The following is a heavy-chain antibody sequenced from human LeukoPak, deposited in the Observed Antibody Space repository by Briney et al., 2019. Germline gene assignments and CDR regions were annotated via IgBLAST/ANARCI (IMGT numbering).Heavy chain of an antibody. CDR1: GASISNYY. Sequence: PSETLSLTCTVSGASISNYYWSWIRQPPGKGLEWIGYIYPSGSTYYNPSLKIRVTISADADKSQFSLKLRSVTAADTAVYYCARDQISTTWYGAFDIWGQGTMVSVSS. V-gene: IGHV4-59*01. J-gene: IGHJ3*02. CDR2: IYPSGST. D-gene: IGHD6-13*01. CDR3: ARDQISTTWYGAFDI.